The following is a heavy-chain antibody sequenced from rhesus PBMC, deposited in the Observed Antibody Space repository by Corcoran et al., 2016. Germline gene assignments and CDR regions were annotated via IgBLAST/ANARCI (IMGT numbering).Heavy chain of an antibody. CDR3: AVISGYYGVDF. J-gene: IGHJ4*01. D-gene: IGHD2-2*01. Sequence: QVHLVQSGAELKKPGSSVKVSCKASGYTFTNYYVQWVRQAPGQGLECMGRTNPKTGVPDYAQKFQGRVTVTRDTSTSTAYMELSSLRFEDTAVYYCAVISGYYGVDFWDQGALVTVSS. V-gene: IGHV1-138*01. CDR2: TNPKTGVP. CDR1: GYTFTNYY.